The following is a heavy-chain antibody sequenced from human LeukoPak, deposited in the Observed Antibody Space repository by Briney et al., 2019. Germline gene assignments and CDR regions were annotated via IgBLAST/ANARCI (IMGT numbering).Heavy chain of an antibody. V-gene: IGHV4-4*07. CDR1: GGSISNYY. D-gene: IGHD2-8*01. J-gene: IGHJ3*02. CDR2: IYSSGST. CDR3: ARTSPKNGAFDM. Sequence: ASETLSLTCTVSGGSISNYYWSWLRQPAGKGLEWIGRIYSSGSTNYNPSLNSRVTMSVDTSKNQFSLKLSSVTAADTAVYYCARTSPKNGAFDMWGQGTVVTVSS.